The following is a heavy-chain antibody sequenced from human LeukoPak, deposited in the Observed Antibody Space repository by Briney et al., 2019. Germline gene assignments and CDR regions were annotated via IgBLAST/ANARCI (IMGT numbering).Heavy chain of an antibody. CDR2: ISFSGGT. J-gene: IGHJ4*02. Sequence: PSETLSLTCTVSGGSISSGGYYWSWIRQPPGKGLEWIGYISFSGGTNYSPSLKSRVTMSVDTSKNQLSLKLYSVTAADTAVYYCARGSGWSGTFFDYWGQGILVTVSS. CDR1: GGSISSGGYY. CDR3: ARGSGWSGTFFDY. D-gene: IGHD6-13*01. V-gene: IGHV4-61*08.